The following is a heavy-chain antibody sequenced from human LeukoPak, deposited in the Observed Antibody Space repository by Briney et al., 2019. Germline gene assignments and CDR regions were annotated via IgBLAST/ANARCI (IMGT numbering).Heavy chain of an antibody. CDR1: GGTFSSYA. CDR2: IIPIFGTA. V-gene: IGHV1-69*01. J-gene: IGHJ5*02. Sequence: SVKVSCKASGGTFSSYAISWVRQAPGQGLEWMGGIIPIFGTANYAQKFQGRVTITADESTSTAYMELSSLRSEDTAVYYCARDIGLGLNWFDPWGQGTLVTVSS. CDR3: ARDIGLGLNWFDP. D-gene: IGHD1-7*01.